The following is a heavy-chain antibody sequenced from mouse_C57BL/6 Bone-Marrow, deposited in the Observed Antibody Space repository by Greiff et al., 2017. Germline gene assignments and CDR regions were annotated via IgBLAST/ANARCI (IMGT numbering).Heavy chain of an antibody. Sequence: EVKLVESGGDLVKPGGSLKLSCAASGFTFSSYGMSWVRQTPDKRLEWVATISSGGSYTYYPASVKGRFTISRDNAKNTLYMQMSSLKSEDTAMYYCERRSRSGAYWGQGTLVTVSA. V-gene: IGHV5-6*02. CDR2: ISSGGSYT. J-gene: IGHJ3*01. CDR3: ERRSRSGAY. CDR1: GFTFSSYG.